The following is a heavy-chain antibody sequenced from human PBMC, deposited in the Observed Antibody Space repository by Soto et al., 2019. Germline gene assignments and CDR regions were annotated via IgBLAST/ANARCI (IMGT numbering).Heavy chain of an antibody. V-gene: IGHV4-4*02. Sequence: SETLSLTCAVSGGSISSSNWCSWVRQPPGKGLEWIGEIYHSGSTNYNPSLKSRVTISVDKSKNQFSLKLSSVTAADTAVYYCARESVLPNSSGYYYFDYWGQGTQVTVSS. J-gene: IGHJ4*02. CDR3: ARESVLPNSSGYYYFDY. D-gene: IGHD3-22*01. CDR2: IYHSGST. CDR1: GGSISSSNW.